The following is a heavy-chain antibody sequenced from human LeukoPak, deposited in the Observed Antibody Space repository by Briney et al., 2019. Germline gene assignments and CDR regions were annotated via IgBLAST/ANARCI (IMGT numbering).Heavy chain of an antibody. D-gene: IGHD2-8*02. CDR1: GXSISSSAYY. CDR2: IYYSGST. J-gene: IGHJ4*02. CDR3: ARYLSGHFDS. V-gene: IGHV4-39*01. Sequence: KASGTLSLTCTVSGXSISSSAYYWGWIRQPPGEGLEWIGNIYYSGSTYYNPSLKSRVTISEDTSKNQFSLKLSSVTAADTAVYYCARYLSGHFDSGGQGTLVTVSS.